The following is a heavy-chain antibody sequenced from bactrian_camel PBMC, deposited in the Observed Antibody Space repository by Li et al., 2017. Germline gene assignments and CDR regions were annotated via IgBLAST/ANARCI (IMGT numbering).Heavy chain of an antibody. V-gene: IGHV3S53*01. CDR1: GYMFSAFS. Sequence: HVQLVESGGGSVQAGGSLKLSCVATGYMFSAFSMAWFRQAPGKEREGVANFDRAGDIEYAESVKGRFTISQDDDTDTVTLQMNSLKFEDTGMYYCAASPWDFRGRLGRSDLWRYWGQGTQVTVS. CDR2: FDRAGDI. D-gene: IGHD1*01. CDR3: AASPWDFRGRLGRSDLWRY. J-gene: IGHJ4*01.